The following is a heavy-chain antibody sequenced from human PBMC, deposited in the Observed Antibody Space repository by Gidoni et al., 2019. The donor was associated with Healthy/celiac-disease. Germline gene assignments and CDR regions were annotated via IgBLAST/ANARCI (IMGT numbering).Heavy chain of an antibody. Sequence: QVQLVQSGAEVKTPGAAVKVSCKASGYTFTGYYMHWVRQAPGQGLEWMGWINPNSGGTNYAQKFQGWVTMTRDTSISTAYMELSRLRSDDTAVYYCARDCGGDCSDAFDIWGQGTMVTVSS. J-gene: IGHJ3*02. CDR1: GYTFTGYY. CDR3: ARDCGGDCSDAFDI. V-gene: IGHV1-2*04. D-gene: IGHD2-21*02. CDR2: INPNSGGT.